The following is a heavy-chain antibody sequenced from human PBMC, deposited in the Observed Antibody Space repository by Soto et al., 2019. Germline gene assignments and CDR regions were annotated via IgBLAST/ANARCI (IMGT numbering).Heavy chain of an antibody. J-gene: IGHJ4*02. V-gene: IGHV1-18*01. CDR1: GYTFTSYS. Sequence: QVQLVQSGAEVKKPGASVKVSCKASGYTFTSYSISWVRQAPGQGLEWMGWISAYNGNTNYAQKLXXXXXXXXXXXXXXXXXXXXXXXXXXTAXXXXXXDSPPNDYWGQGTLVTVSS. CDR3: XXDSPPNDY. CDR2: ISAYNGNT. D-gene: IGHD2-21*01.